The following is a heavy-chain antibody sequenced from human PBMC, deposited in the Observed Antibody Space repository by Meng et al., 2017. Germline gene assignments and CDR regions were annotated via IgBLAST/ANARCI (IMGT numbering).Heavy chain of an antibody. CDR3: ARDLTGVLLWFGDRQDAFDI. CDR1: GFTFSSYA. Sequence: GGSLRLSCAASGFTFSSYAMSWVRQAPGKGLEWVSAISGSGGSTYYADSVKGRFTISRDNSKNTLYLQMNSLRAEDTAVYYCARDLTGVLLWFGDRQDAFDIWGQGTMVTVSS. J-gene: IGHJ3*02. D-gene: IGHD3-10*01. V-gene: IGHV3-23*01. CDR2: ISGSGGST.